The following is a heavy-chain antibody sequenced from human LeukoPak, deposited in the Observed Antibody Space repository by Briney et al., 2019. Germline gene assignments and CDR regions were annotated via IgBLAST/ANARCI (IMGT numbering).Heavy chain of an antibody. Sequence: GGSLRLSCAASGFTFSSYSMNWVRQAPGKGLEWVSSISSSSSYIYYADSVKGRFTISRDDAKNSLYLQMNSLRAEDTAVYYCARDSLGVALDYWGQGTLVTVSS. V-gene: IGHV3-21*01. J-gene: IGHJ4*02. CDR1: GFTFSSYS. CDR3: ARDSLGVALDY. D-gene: IGHD3-10*01. CDR2: ISSSSSYI.